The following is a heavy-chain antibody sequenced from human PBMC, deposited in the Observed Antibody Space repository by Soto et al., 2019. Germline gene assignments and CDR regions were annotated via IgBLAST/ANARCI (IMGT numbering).Heavy chain of an antibody. Sequence: SSETLSLTCTVSSGSISGYYWSWIRQPPGKGLEWIGCIFYSGSTKYNPSLKSRATISIDKSERQFSLKLSSLTAADTAVYYCVHYGGDSRWYFDVWGRGTLVTVSS. J-gene: IGHJ2*01. CDR2: IFYSGST. CDR1: SGSISGYY. D-gene: IGHD2-21*02. CDR3: VHYGGDSRWYFDV. V-gene: IGHV4-59*01.